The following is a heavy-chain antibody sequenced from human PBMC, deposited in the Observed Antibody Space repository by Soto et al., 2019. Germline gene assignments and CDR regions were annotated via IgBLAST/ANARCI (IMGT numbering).Heavy chain of an antibody. CDR2: TNSDESSI. CDR1: GFTFISYW. CDR3: AREIYYYDRSGNLGY. D-gene: IGHD3-22*01. J-gene: IGHJ4*02. Sequence: DVQLEESGGGLVQHGGSLRLSCAASGFTFISYWMHWVRQVPGKGLVWVARTNSDESSIAYADSVKGRFTISRDNAKNMVYLEMNSLRAEDTAVYYCAREIYYYDRSGNLGYWGQGALVTVSS. V-gene: IGHV3-74*01.